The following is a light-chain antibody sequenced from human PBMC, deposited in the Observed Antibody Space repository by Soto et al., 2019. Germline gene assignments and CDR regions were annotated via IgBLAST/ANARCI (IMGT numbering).Light chain of an antibody. V-gene: IGLV2-14*01. CDR3: SSYRNSNTLVV. J-gene: IGLJ2*01. Sequence: QSALTQPASVSGSPGQSITISCTGTSSDVGDYNYVSWYQQHPGKAPKLMIYEVSHRPSGVSNRFSGSKSGNTASLTISGLQAEDEADYYCSSYRNSNTLVVFGGGTKLTVL. CDR2: EVS. CDR1: SSDVGDYNY.